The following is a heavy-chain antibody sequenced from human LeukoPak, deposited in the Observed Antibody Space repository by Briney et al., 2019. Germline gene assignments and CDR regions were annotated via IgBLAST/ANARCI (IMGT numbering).Heavy chain of an antibody. V-gene: IGHV3-23*01. CDR1: GFTFSNYN. CDR3: AKARVTVGDDY. Sequence: GGSLRLSCAASGFTFSNYNMNWVRQAPGKGLEWVSAISGSGGSTYYADSVKGRFTISRDNSKNTLYLQMNSLRAEDTAVYYCAKARVTVGDDYWGQGTLVTVSS. J-gene: IGHJ4*02. CDR2: ISGSGGST. D-gene: IGHD3-16*01.